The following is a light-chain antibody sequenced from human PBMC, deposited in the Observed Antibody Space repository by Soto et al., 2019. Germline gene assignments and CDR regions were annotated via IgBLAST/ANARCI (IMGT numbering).Light chain of an antibody. CDR2: EVS. V-gene: IGLV2-14*01. J-gene: IGLJ3*02. CDR3: NSYTSTSARV. CDR1: SSDVGGYDF. Sequence: QSALTQPASASGSPGQSITISCTGTSSDVGGYDFVSWYHQHPGKAPKLIMYEVSNRPSGVSHRFSGSKSGNTASLTISGLQAEDEADYYCNSYTSTSARVFGGGTKVTVL.